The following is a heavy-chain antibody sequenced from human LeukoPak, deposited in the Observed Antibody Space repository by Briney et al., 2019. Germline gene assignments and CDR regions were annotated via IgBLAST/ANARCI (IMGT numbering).Heavy chain of an antibody. Sequence: SETLSLTCTVSGYSISSGYYWGWIRQPPGKGLEWIGSIYHSGSTYYNPSLKSRVTISVDTSKNQFSLKLSSVTSADTAVYYCARLLVVVPAAWGQGTLVPVSS. D-gene: IGHD2-2*01. CDR2: IYHSGST. CDR3: ARLLVVVPAA. V-gene: IGHV4-38-2*02. J-gene: IGHJ5*02. CDR1: GYSISSGYY.